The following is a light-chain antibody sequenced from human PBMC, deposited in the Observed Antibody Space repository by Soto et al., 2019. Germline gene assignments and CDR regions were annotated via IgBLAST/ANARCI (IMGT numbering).Light chain of an antibody. V-gene: IGKV4-1*01. CDR1: RSLLHGSNNENF. CDR2: WAS. J-gene: IGKJ4*01. CDR3: QQYFGIPLT. Sequence: DIVMTQSPDSLAVSLGERATINCKSSRSLLHGSNNENFLAWYQQRPGQPPKLLFYWASTRQSGVPERFSGSESETDFTLTISSLLAEDVAVYYCQQYFGIPLTFGGGTKVEIK.